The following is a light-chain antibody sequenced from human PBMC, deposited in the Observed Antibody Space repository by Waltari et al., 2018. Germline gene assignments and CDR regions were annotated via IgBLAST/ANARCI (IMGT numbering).Light chain of an antibody. CDR2: KAS. V-gene: IGKV1-5*03. Sequence: DIQMTQSPSTLSASVGDRCTITCRASQSISSWLAWYQQKPGKAPKLLIYKASSLESGVPSRFSVSGSGTEFTLTITSLQPDDFATYYCQQYDSYSATFGQGTKVEI. J-gene: IGKJ1*01. CDR1: QSISSW. CDR3: QQYDSYSAT.